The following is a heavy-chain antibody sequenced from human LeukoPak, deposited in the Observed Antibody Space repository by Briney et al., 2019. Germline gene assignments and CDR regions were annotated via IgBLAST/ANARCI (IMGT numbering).Heavy chain of an antibody. J-gene: IGHJ4*02. CDR3: ARDSSMLRGPLVVYYFDF. CDR2: ISGGGDAT. Sequence: GGSLRLSCAASDFSFITYAMSWVRQAPGKGLEWVSTISGGGDATYYADSVKGRFTISRDNSKNTLYLQMNSLRVEDTAVYYCARDSSMLRGPLVVYYFDFWGQGTLVTVSS. V-gene: IGHV3-23*01. D-gene: IGHD3-10*01. CDR1: DFSFITYA.